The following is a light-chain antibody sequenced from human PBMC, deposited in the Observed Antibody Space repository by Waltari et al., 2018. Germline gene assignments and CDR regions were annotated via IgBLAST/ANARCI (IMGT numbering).Light chain of an antibody. J-gene: IGKJ1*01. CDR3: QKYYRRRT. Sequence: DIVMTQSPDSLAVSLGERATINCKSSQSILYNSNDTNYLAWYQQKPAQPPKLLIYWASVRKSGVPDRVSGSGSVTDFTLTISSLQADDVAVYYCQKYYRRRTFGQGTKLEIK. CDR2: WAS. CDR1: QSILYNSNDTNY. V-gene: IGKV4-1*01.